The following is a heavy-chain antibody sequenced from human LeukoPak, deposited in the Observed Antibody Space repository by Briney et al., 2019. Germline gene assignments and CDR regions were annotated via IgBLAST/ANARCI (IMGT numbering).Heavy chain of an antibody. D-gene: IGHD6-19*01. Sequence: GSLRLSCAASGFTFSSYYMHWVRQAPGRGLEYVSSIADNGYSTYYVNSVRGRFTVSRDNSKNTLYLHMGNLRAEDMAVYYCARGEQWLGYWGQGTLVTVSS. J-gene: IGHJ4*02. CDR1: GFTFSSYY. V-gene: IGHV3-64*01. CDR3: ARGEQWLGY. CDR2: IADNGYST.